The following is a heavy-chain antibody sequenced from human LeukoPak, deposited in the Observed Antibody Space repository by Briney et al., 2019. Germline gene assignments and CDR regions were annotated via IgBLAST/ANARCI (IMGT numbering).Heavy chain of an antibody. V-gene: IGHV4-59*01. CDR3: ARDRGQQLADYYYYYGMDV. D-gene: IGHD6-13*01. CDR1: GGSISSYY. Sequence: KPSETLSLTCTVSGGSISSYYWSWIRQPPGKGLEWIGYIYYSGSTNYNPSLKSRVTISVDTSKNQFSLKLSSVTAADTAVYYCARDRGQQLADYYYYYGMDVWGQGTTVTVSS. CDR2: IYYSGST. J-gene: IGHJ6*02.